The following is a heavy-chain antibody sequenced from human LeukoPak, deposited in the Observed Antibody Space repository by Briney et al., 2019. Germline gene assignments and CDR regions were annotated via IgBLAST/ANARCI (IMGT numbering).Heavy chain of an antibody. CDR1: GFTFSDCH. D-gene: IGHD5-24*01. J-gene: IGHJ4*02. CDR2: ISSSGSTI. CDR3: ARVGESRDGYNSIDY. V-gene: IGHV3-11*01. Sequence: GGSLRLSCAASGFTFSDCHMSWIRQAPGKGLEWVSYISSSGSTIYYADSVKGRLTISRDNAKNSLYLQMNSLRAEDTAVYYCARVGESRDGYNSIDYWGQGTLVTVSS.